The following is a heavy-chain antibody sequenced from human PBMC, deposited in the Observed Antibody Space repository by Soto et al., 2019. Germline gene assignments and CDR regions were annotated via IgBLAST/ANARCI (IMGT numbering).Heavy chain of an antibody. CDR1: GYTFLNYY. D-gene: IGHD3-3*01. Sequence: GASVKVSCKASGYTFLNYYMHWVRQAPGQGLEWMGWINPKSGGTNYAQKFQGRVTMTRDTSISTAYMELTRLTSDDTAGYYCARDQYDFRSGSYYYAMEVWGQGTKVTVSS. J-gene: IGHJ6*02. V-gene: IGHV1-2*02. CDR2: INPKSGGT. CDR3: ARDQYDFRSGSYYYAMEV.